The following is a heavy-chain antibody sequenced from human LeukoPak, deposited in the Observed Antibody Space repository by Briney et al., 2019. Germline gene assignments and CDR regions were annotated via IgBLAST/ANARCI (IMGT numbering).Heavy chain of an antibody. J-gene: IGHJ4*02. D-gene: IGHD6-6*01. CDR2: ISGSGGST. CDR3: XXDKGSSYYFDF. Sequence: GGSLRLSCAASGFTFSSYGMSWVRQAPGKGLEWVSAISGSGGSTDYADSVKGRFTISRDNSENTLYLQMNSVRAEDTAVYYXXXDKGSSYYFDFWGQGTLVTVSS. V-gene: IGHV3-23*01. CDR1: GFTFSSYG.